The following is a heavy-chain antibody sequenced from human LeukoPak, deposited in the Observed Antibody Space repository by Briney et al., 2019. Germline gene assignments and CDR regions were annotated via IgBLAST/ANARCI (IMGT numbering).Heavy chain of an antibody. V-gene: IGHV3-64*01. D-gene: IGHD4-23*01. Sequence: GGSLRLSCAASGFTFSSYAMHWVRQAPGKGLEYVSAISSNGGSTYYANSVKGRFTISRDNSKNTLYLQMGSLRAEDMAVYYCARDGYGGNPNWFDHWGQGTLVTVSS. CDR1: GFTFSSYA. CDR2: ISSNGGST. J-gene: IGHJ5*02. CDR3: ARDGYGGNPNWFDH.